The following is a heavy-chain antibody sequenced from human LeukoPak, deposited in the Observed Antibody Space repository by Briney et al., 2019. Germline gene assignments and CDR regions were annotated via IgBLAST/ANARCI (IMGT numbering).Heavy chain of an antibody. CDR3: AKSRLGSPYDY. CDR2: ISEGGGST. Sequence: PGGPLRLSCAASGFTFSSYAMSWVRQAPGKGLEWVSGISEGGGSTFYADSVRGRFTISRDNSKNTLYLQMNSLRAEDTAVYYCAKSRLGSPYDYWGQGTLVTVSS. V-gene: IGHV3-23*01. CDR1: GFTFSSYA. J-gene: IGHJ4*02. D-gene: IGHD3-16*01.